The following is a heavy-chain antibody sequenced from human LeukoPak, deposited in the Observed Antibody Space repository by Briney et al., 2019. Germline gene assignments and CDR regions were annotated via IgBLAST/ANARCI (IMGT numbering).Heavy chain of an antibody. CDR3: VSMVRGIGY. J-gene: IGHJ4*02. Sequence: GRSLRLSCAASGFTFSNHAMHWVRQAPGKGLEWVTLVWYDGNRKYYADSVKGRFTISRDNSKNSVYLQLNSLRPEDTAMYYCVSMVRGIGYWGQGTLVTVSS. D-gene: IGHD3-10*01. CDR2: VWYDGNRK. CDR1: GFTFSNHA. V-gene: IGHV3-30*04.